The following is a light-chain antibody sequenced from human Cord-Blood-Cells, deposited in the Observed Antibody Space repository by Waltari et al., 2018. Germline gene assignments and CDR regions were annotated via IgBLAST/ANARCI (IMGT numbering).Light chain of an antibody. V-gene: IGKV4-1*01. CDR3: QQYYSTPPYT. Sequence: DIVMTQSPDSLAVSLGERATINCKSSQRVLYSSNNKNYLAWYQQKPGQPPKLLIYWASTLESGVPDRFSGSGSGTDFTLTISSLQAEDVAVYNCQQYYSTPPYTFGQGTKLEIK. J-gene: IGKJ2*01. CDR1: QRVLYSSNNKNY. CDR2: WAS.